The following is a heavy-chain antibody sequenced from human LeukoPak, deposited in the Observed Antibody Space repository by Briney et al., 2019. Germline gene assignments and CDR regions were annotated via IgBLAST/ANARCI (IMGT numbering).Heavy chain of an antibody. Sequence: GGSLRLSCAASGFTFSSYAMTWVRQAPGKGLEWVSTINGNAGSTYYADSVEGRFTISRDNSKNTLYLQMNSLRAEDTAVYYCAKRYSASTPYNFDYWGQGTLVTVSS. D-gene: IGHD5-12*01. J-gene: IGHJ4*02. CDR1: GFTFSSYA. CDR2: INGNAGST. V-gene: IGHV3-23*01. CDR3: AKRYSASTPYNFDY.